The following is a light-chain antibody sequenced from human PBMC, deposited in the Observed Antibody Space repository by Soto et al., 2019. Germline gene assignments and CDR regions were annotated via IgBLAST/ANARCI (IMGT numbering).Light chain of an antibody. V-gene: IGKV1-5*03. CDR2: KAS. Sequence: DIQMTQSPSTLSASVGDRVTITCRARQSISSWLAWYQQKAGKAPKLLIYKASSLESGVPSRFSGSGSGTEFTLTISSLQPDDFATYYCQQYNSYPYTFGQGTKLEIK. J-gene: IGKJ2*01. CDR3: QQYNSYPYT. CDR1: QSISSW.